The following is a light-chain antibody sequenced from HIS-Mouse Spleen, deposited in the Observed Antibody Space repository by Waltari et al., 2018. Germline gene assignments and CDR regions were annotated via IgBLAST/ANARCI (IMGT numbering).Light chain of an antibody. V-gene: IGKV4-1*01. CDR1: QSVLYSSNNKNY. Sequence: DIVMTQSPDSLAVPLGERAPINRKSSQSVLYSSNNKNYLAWYQQKPGQPPKLLIYWASTRESGVPDRFSGSGSGTDFTLTISSLQAEDVAVYYCQQYYSTPLTFGGGTKVEIK. CDR2: WAS. CDR3: QQYYSTPLT. J-gene: IGKJ4*01.